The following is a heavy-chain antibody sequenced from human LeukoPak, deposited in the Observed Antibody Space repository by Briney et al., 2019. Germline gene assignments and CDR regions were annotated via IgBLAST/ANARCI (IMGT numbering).Heavy chain of an antibody. Sequence: SETLSLTCAAYGGSFSGYYWSWIRQPPGKGLEWIGEINHSGSTNYNPSLKSRVTISVDTSKNQFSLKLSSVTAADTAVYYCAREDYDILTGYYVSYWGQGTLVTVSS. J-gene: IGHJ4*02. D-gene: IGHD3-9*01. V-gene: IGHV4-34*01. CDR2: INHSGST. CDR1: GGSFSGYY. CDR3: AREDYDILTGYYVSY.